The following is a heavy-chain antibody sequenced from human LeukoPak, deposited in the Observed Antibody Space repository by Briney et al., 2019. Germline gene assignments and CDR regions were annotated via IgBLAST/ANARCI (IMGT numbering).Heavy chain of an antibody. CDR2: IYYSGST. Sequence: PSETLSLTCAVYGGSFSGYYWGWIRQPPGKGLEWMGSIYYSGSTYYNPSLKSRVTISVDTSKNQFSLKLSSVTAADTAVYYCARDRADNGDYIKFDHWGQGSLVTVSS. CDR1: GGSFSGYY. D-gene: IGHD4-17*01. CDR3: ARDRADNGDYIKFDH. J-gene: IGHJ4*02. V-gene: IGHV4-34*01.